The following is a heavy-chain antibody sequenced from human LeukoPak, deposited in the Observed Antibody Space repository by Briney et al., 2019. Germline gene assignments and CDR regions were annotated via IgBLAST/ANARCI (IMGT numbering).Heavy chain of an antibody. J-gene: IGHJ4*02. D-gene: IGHD2-2*02. Sequence: SETLSLTCAVYGGSFSGYYWSWIRQPPGKGLEWIGEINHSGSTNYNPSLKSRVTISVDTSKNQFSLKLSSVTAADTAVYYCARGPEYCSSTSCYRVYFDYWGQGTLVTVSS. CDR3: ARGPEYCSSTSCYRVYFDY. CDR1: GGSFSGYY. V-gene: IGHV4-34*01. CDR2: INHSGST.